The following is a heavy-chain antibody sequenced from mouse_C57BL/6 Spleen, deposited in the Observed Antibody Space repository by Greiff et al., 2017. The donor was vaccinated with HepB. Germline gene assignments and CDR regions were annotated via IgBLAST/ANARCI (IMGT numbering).Heavy chain of an antibody. CDR1: GYTFTSYW. V-gene: IGHV1-64*01. CDR3: ARDSHYYGSSYDWYFDV. J-gene: IGHJ1*03. Sequence: QVQLQQPGAELVKPGASVKLSCKASGYTFTSYWMHWVKQRPGQGLEWIGMIHPNSGSTNYNEKFKSKATLTVDKSSSTAYMQLSSLTSEDSAVYYCARDSHYYGSSYDWYFDVWGTGTTVTVSS. D-gene: IGHD1-1*01. CDR2: IHPNSGST.